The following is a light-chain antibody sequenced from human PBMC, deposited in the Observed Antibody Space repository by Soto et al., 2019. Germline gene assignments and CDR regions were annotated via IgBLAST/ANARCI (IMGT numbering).Light chain of an antibody. Sequence: PGERATLSCRASQSVGSGHLAWYQQKPGQTPRLLIYGASTRATGIPDRFSGSGSGTDFTLTISRLEPEDFAVHYCQHFGDSPLWAFGQGTEVEI. CDR3: QHFGDSPLWA. J-gene: IGKJ1*01. CDR2: GAS. V-gene: IGKV3-20*01. CDR1: QSVGSGH.